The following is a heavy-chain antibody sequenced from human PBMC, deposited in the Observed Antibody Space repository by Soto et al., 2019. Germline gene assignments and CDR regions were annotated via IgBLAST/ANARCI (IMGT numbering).Heavy chain of an antibody. Sequence: NPSETLSLTCTVSGGSISSGGYYWSWIRQHPGKGLEWIGYIYYSGSTYYNPSLKSRVTISVDTSKNQFSLKLSSVTAADTAVYYCARRAVRGVIIKDYGMDVWGQGTTVTVSS. V-gene: IGHV4-31*03. CDR3: ARRAVRGVIIKDYGMDV. CDR1: GGSISSGGYY. J-gene: IGHJ6*02. D-gene: IGHD3-10*01. CDR2: IYYSGST.